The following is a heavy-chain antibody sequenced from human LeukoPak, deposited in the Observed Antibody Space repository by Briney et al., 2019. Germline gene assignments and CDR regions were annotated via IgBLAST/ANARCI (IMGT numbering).Heavy chain of an antibody. Sequence: SETLSLTCTVSGASIGLYYWSWIRQPAGKGLEWIGRIYTSGTSNYSPSLKSRVTMSLDLSKNQLSLKLNSVTAADTAVYYCARDRAVPHYYYGMDVWGQGTTVTVSS. CDR2: IYTSGTS. CDR3: ARDRAVPHYYYGMDV. J-gene: IGHJ6*02. D-gene: IGHD6-19*01. V-gene: IGHV4-4*07. CDR1: GASIGLYY.